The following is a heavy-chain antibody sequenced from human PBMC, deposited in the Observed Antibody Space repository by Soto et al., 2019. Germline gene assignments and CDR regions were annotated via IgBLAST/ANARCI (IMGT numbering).Heavy chain of an antibody. CDR1: GGSISSNW. CDR2: IEDIGTT. V-gene: IGHV4-4*02. CDR3: AGSGTYDIAW. Sequence: QVQLQESGPGLVKPSGTLSLTCAVSGGSISSNWWSWVRQPPGGGLEWIGEIEDIGTTNYNPSLQSRVTISVDTSKNPFSLKLTSVTAADTAMYFCAGSGTYDIAWWGQGTLVTVSS. D-gene: IGHD3-10*01. J-gene: IGHJ4*02.